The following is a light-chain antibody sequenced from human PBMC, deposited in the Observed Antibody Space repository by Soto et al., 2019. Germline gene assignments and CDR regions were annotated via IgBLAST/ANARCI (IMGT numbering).Light chain of an antibody. CDR3: SSYTSSSIDV. J-gene: IGLJ1*01. CDR1: SSDVGGYNY. V-gene: IGLV2-14*01. Sequence: QSVLTQPASVSGSPGQSITISCTGTSSDVGGYNYVSWYQQHPGKAPKLMFYDVSNRPSGVSNRFSGSKSGNTASLTISGLQAEDEADYYCSSYTSSSIDVFGTGTKVTVL. CDR2: DVS.